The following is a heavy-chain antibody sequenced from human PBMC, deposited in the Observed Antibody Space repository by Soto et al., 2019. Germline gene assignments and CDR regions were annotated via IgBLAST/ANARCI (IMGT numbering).Heavy chain of an antibody. D-gene: IGHD6-13*01. J-gene: IGHJ4*02. CDR2: VSRSGETT. CDR3: AKDQGIAGL. CDR1: GFSFSNYA. V-gene: IGHV3-23*01. Sequence: GGSLRLSXAASGFSFSNYAMSWVRQAPGKGLEWVSSVSRSGETTYYADSVRGRFTVSRDDSKNMLYLEMNSLRAEDTAMYYCAKDQGIAGLWGQGTLVTVSS.